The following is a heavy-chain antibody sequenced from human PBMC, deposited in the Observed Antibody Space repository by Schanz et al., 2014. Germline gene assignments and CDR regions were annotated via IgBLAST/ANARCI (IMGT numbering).Heavy chain of an antibody. CDR2: ITRQGTT. CDR3: AKDHPSSGWPAFDV. D-gene: IGHD6-19*01. J-gene: IGHJ3*01. Sequence: EVQLVESGGGMVQPGGSLRLACAASGFNFNTYAMNWVRQAPGRGLEWVSGITRQGTTYYGDFVRGRFSISRDLSSNTLYLQMNSLRADDSAIYYCAKDHPSSGWPAFDVWGQGTILTVSS. CDR1: GFNFNTYA. V-gene: IGHV3-23*04.